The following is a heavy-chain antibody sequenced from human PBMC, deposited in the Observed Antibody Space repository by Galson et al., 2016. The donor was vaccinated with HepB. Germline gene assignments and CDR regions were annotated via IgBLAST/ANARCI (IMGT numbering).Heavy chain of an antibody. CDR1: GFTLSDYS. CDR2: ISNSGGYL. J-gene: IGHJ4*02. CDR3: ASDPRDYLVAADIHFAY. V-gene: IGHV3-21*01. D-gene: IGHD2-15*01. Sequence: SLRLSCAASGFTLSDYSMNWVRQAPGKGLEWVSSISNSGGYLYYGDSVQGLFTITSDNAKNSLYLQLNSLRGEETAVYYCASDPRDYLVAADIHFAYWGQGTVVTVSS.